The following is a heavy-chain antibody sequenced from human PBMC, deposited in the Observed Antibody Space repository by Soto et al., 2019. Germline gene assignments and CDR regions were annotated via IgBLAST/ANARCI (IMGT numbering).Heavy chain of an antibody. CDR2: MNPGSGNT. D-gene: IGHD3-10*01. V-gene: IGHV1-8*01. CDR3: ARMDPSGSLNCLEH. CDR1: GYTFTNYE. Sequence: ASVEVSFKASGYTFTNYEINVVLQGTGQGLEWMGWMNPGSGNTGYAHKFQGRVTMTRNISISTSYMELSRLGSDDTAIYYCARMDPSGSLNCLEHWGKGNLVSVSS. J-gene: IGHJ5*02.